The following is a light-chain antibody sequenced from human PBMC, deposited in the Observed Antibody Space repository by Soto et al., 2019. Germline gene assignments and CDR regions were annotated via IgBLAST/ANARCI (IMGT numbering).Light chain of an antibody. CDR1: SSDVGGYNY. CDR3: SSYAGSNKSV. J-gene: IGLJ1*01. V-gene: IGLV2-8*01. Sequence: QSALTQPPSASGSPGQSVTISCTGTSSDVGGYNYVSWYQQYAGKAPKLMIYEVSKRPSGVPDRCSGSKSGNTASLTVSVLQAEDEADYYCSSYAGSNKSVFGTGTKLTVL. CDR2: EVS.